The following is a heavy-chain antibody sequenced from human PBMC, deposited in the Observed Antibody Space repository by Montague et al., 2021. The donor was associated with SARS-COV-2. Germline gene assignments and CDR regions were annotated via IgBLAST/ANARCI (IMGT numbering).Heavy chain of an antibody. CDR1: GFTFSSYF. J-gene: IGHJ4*02. CDR3: ARDAYSNYGEGNYFDY. Sequence: SLRLSCAASGFTFSSYFMNWVRQAPGKGLEWVSSISTSSSYIYYADSVKGRFTISRDNAKNSLHLQMNSLRAEDTAVYYCARDAYSNYGEGNYFDYWGQGTLVTVSS. D-gene: IGHD4-11*01. V-gene: IGHV3-21*01. CDR2: ISTSSSYI.